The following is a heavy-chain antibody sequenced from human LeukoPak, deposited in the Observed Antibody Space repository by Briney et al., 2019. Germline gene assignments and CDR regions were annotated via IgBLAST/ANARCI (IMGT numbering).Heavy chain of an antibody. CDR3: AITGYASPNFDH. D-gene: IGHD5-12*01. Sequence: GGSLRLSCAASGFTFSTYAMHWVRQAPGKGLEWVAVISYDGGDKYHADSVKGRFTISRDNSKNTLYLQMNSLRAEDTALYYCAITGYASPNFDHWGQGTLVTVSS. J-gene: IGHJ4*02. CDR2: ISYDGGDK. V-gene: IGHV3-30*04. CDR1: GFTFSTYA.